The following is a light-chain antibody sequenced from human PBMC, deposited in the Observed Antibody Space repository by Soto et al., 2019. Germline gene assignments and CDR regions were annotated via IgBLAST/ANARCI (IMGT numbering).Light chain of an antibody. J-gene: IGLJ1*01. CDR3: SSYAGRSLYV. Sequence: QSVLTQPPSASGSPGQSVTISCTGTSSDVGGYDYVSWYQQRPGKAPKLLIHEVTKRPSGVPDRFSGSKSGNTASLTVSGLQAEDEADYYCSSYAGRSLYVFGTATKVTV. V-gene: IGLV2-8*01. CDR2: EVT. CDR1: SSDVGGYDY.